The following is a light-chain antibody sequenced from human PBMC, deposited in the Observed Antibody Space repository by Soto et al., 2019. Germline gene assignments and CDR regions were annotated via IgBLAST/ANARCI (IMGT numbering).Light chain of an antibody. CDR3: SSYTTTTRL. CDR2: EVS. V-gene: IGLV2-14*01. J-gene: IGLJ3*02. CDR1: SSDIGSNNY. Sequence: QSALTQPASVSGSPGQSITISCTGTSSDIGSNNYVSWFQQRPGKAPTLIIYEVSNRPSGVSTHFSGSKSGNTASLTISGVLPEDEAEYYCSSYTTTTRLFGGGTQLTVL.